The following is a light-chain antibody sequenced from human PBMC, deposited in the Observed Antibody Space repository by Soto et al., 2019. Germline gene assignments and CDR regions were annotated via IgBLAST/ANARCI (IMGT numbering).Light chain of an antibody. J-gene: IGLJ2*01. CDR3: SSYTSASTPLV. Sequence: QSALTQPASVSGSPGQSITISCTGTGSDVGGYNYVSWYQQHPGKAPKVMIYDVSNRPSGVSKRFSGSKSGNTASLTISGLQAEDEADYYCSSYTSASTPLVFGGGTQLTVL. CDR2: DVS. CDR1: GSDVGGYNY. V-gene: IGLV2-14*01.